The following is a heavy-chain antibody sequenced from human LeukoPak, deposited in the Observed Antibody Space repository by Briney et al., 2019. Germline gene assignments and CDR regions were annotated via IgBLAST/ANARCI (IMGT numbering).Heavy chain of an antibody. CDR2: IYYSGST. D-gene: IGHD3-22*01. J-gene: IGHJ4*02. CDR3: ARVNYYDSSGTDY. V-gene: IGHV4-59*01. Sequence: SETLSLTCTVSGDSISSYYWSWIRQPPGKGLERIGYIYYSGSTNYNPSLKSRVTISVDTSKNQFSLRLSSVTAADTAVYYCARVNYYDSSGTDYWGQGTLVTVSS. CDR1: GDSISSYY.